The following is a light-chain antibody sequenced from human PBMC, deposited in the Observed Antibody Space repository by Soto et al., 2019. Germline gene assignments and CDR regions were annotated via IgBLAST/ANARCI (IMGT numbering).Light chain of an antibody. CDR1: QGISSY. CDR2: AAS. V-gene: IGKV1-9*01. CDR3: LQDYNYPWT. Sequence: DIQMTQSPSTLSASVGDRVTITCRASQGISSYLAWYQQKPGKAPKLLIYAASTLQSGVPSRFSGSGSGTEFTLTISSLQPEDFATYYCLQDYNYPWTFGQGTRLEIK. J-gene: IGKJ5*01.